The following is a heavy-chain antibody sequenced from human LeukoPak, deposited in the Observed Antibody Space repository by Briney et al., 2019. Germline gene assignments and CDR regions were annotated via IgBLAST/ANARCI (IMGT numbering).Heavy chain of an antibody. Sequence: GGSLRLSCAASGFTFSSYWMSWVRQAPGKGLGWVANIKQDGSEKHYVDSVKGRFTISRDNAKNSLYLQMNSLRAEDTAVYYCARGPPSTRYCSSTSCYLVYWGQGTLVTVSS. V-gene: IGHV3-7*03. CDR1: GFTFSSYW. CDR2: IKQDGSEK. J-gene: IGHJ4*02. D-gene: IGHD2-2*01. CDR3: ARGPPSTRYCSSTSCYLVY.